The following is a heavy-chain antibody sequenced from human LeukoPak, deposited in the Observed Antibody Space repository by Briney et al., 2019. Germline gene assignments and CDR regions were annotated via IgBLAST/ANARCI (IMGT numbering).Heavy chain of an antibody. CDR3: ARDYYDSSGYLNWFDP. V-gene: IGHV3-33*01. CDR2: IWYDGSNK. Sequence: GGSLRLSCAASGFTFSSYGMHWVRQAPGKGLEWVAVIWYDGSNKYYADSVKGRFTISRDNSKNTLYLQMSSLRAEDTAVYYCARDYYDSSGYLNWFDPWGQGTLVTVPS. D-gene: IGHD3-22*01. J-gene: IGHJ5*02. CDR1: GFTFSSYG.